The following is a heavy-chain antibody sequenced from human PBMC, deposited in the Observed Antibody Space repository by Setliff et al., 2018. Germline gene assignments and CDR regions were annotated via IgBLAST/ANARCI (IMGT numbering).Heavy chain of an antibody. D-gene: IGHD6-19*01. CDR1: GESIRSNNW. V-gene: IGHV4-4*02. CDR2: IYQSGTT. Sequence: PSETLSLTCTVSGESIRSNNWWNWVRQPPGKGLEWIGDIYQSGTTNYNPSLKSRVTISADTSKNQFSLKLSSVTAADTAVYYCARGRAGHSGHWGQGTLVTVSS. J-gene: IGHJ4*02. CDR3: ARGRAGHSGH.